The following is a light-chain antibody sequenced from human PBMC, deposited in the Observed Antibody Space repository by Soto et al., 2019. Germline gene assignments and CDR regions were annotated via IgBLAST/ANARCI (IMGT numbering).Light chain of an antibody. CDR2: RNN. CDR1: SPNIGSNY. Sequence: QSVVTQPPSASGTPGQRVTISCFGSSPNIGSNYVYWYQQLPGTAPKLLIYRNNQRPSGVPDRFSGSKSGTSASLAISGLRSEDEADYYRAAWDDSLRGVVFGGGTKLTVL. V-gene: IGLV1-47*01. J-gene: IGLJ2*01. CDR3: AAWDDSLRGVV.